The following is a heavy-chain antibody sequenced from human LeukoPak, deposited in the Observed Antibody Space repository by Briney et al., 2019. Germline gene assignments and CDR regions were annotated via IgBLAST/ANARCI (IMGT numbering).Heavy chain of an antibody. CDR2: ISGSGGVT. CDR3: AKDPYYDYVWGSYRSAFDY. Sequence: GGSLRLSCAASGFTFRNYAMNWVRQAPGKGLEWVSAISGSGGVTYYADSVKGRFTISRDNSKNTLYLQMNSLRAEDTAVYYCAKDPYYDYVWGSYRSAFDYWGQGTLVTVSS. CDR1: GFTFRNYA. V-gene: IGHV3-23*01. D-gene: IGHD3-16*02. J-gene: IGHJ4*02.